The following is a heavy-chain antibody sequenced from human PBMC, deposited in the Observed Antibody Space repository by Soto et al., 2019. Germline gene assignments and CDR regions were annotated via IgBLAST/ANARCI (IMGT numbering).Heavy chain of an antibody. D-gene: IGHD3-22*01. V-gene: IGHV4-34*01. CDR3: ARVGYYDSSGFFAPFDL. CDR2: INHSGIT. Sequence: SETLSLTCAVYGGSFSGFYWSWIRQPPGKGLEWIGEINHSGITGYNPSLKSRVTISIDTSKSQFSLRLKSVTAADTAVYYCARVGYYDSSGFFAPFDLWAQGTLVTV. J-gene: IGHJ1*01. CDR1: GGSFSGFY.